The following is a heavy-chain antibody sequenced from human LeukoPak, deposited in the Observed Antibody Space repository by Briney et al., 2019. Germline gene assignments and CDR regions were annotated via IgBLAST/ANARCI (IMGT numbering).Heavy chain of an antibody. D-gene: IGHD1-7*01. CDR1: GGSFSSYY. J-gene: IGHJ4*02. V-gene: IGHV4-59*01. CDR2: IYHSGST. Sequence: PSETLSLTCTLSGGSFSSYYWSWIRQPPGKGLEWIGCIYHSGSTNYNPSLKSRVTISVDTSKNQFSLKLSSVTATDTAVYYCARGGGITGTTQYYFDYWGQGTLVTVSS. CDR3: ARGGGITGTTQYYFDY.